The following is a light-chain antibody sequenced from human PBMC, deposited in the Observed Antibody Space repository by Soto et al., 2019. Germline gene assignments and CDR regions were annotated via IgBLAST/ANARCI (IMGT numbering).Light chain of an antibody. CDR3: MQALLTPRT. CDR2: LGS. CDR1: QSLLHSNGYNY. Sequence: DIVMTQSPLSLPVTPGEPASISCRSSQSLLHSNGYNYLDWYLQKPGQSPQLLIYLGSNRASGVPDRFSGSGSGTDFTLKISRVEADDVGVYYCMQALLTPRTFGQGTKVEIK. J-gene: IGKJ1*01. V-gene: IGKV2-28*01.